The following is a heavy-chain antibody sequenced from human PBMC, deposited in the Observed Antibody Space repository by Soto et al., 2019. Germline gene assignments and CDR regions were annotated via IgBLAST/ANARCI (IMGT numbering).Heavy chain of an antibody. CDR2: ISGSGGST. D-gene: IGHD3-22*01. CDR1: GFTFSSYA. V-gene: IGHV3-23*01. Sequence: GGSLRLSCAASGFTFSSYAMSWVRQAPGKGLEWVSAISGSGGSTYYADSVKGRFTISRDNSKNTLYLQMNSLRAEDTAVYYCATSAPYHSDTSGYYVDYWGQGTLVTVSS. J-gene: IGHJ4*02. CDR3: ATSAPYHSDTSGYYVDY.